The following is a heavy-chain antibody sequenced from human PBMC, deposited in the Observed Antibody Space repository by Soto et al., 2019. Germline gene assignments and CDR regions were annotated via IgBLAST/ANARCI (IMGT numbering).Heavy chain of an antibody. CDR3: ARDSWSGSYYERYFDY. CDR1: GGSISSYY. Sequence: QVQLQESGPGLVKPSETLSLTCTVSGGSISSYYWSWIRQPPGKGLEWIGYIYYSGSTNYNPSLKSRVTISVDTSKNQFSLKLSSVTAADTAVYYCARDSWSGSYYERYFDYWGQGTLVTVSS. CDR2: IYYSGST. D-gene: IGHD1-26*01. J-gene: IGHJ4*02. V-gene: IGHV4-59*01.